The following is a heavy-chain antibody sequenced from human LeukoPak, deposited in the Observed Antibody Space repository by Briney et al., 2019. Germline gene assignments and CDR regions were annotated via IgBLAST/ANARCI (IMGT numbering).Heavy chain of an antibody. CDR1: GFTFSSYA. Sequence: PGGSLRLSCAASGFTFSSYAMSWVRQAPGKGLEWVSAISGSGGSTYYADSAKGRFTISRDNSKNTLYLQMNSLRAEDTALYYCAKPQTPGRDYYGMDVWGQGTTVTVSS. CDR3: AKPQTPGRDYYGMDV. D-gene: IGHD2-15*01. J-gene: IGHJ6*02. CDR2: ISGSGGST. V-gene: IGHV3-23*01.